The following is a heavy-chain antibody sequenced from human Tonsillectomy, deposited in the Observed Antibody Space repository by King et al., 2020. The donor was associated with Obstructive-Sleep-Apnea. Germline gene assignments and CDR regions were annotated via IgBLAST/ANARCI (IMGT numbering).Heavy chain of an antibody. CDR1: GFTFSSYA. D-gene: IGHD6-25*01. CDR3: ARDTSSELLWWYFDL. Sequence: VQLVQSGEGLVQPGGSLRLSCAASGFTFSSYAMHWVRQAPGKGLEYVSAISGNGGSTYYADSVKGRFTISRDNSKNTLYLQMGSLRAEDMAVYYCARDTSSELLWWYFDLWGRGTLVTVSS. J-gene: IGHJ2*01. CDR2: ISGNGGST. V-gene: IGHV3-64*02.